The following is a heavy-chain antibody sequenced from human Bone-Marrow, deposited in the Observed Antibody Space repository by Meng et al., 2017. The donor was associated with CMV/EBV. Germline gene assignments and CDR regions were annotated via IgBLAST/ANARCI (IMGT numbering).Heavy chain of an antibody. CDR3: ARGRGVPGYCSGGSCLRAFDI. D-gene: IGHD2-15*01. J-gene: IGHJ3*02. CDR1: GGSISSSDYY. Sequence: GSLRLSCTVSGGSISSSDYYWGWIRQPPGKGLEWIGSIYYSGSTYYNPSLKSRVTISVDTSKNQFSLTLNSVTAADTAVYYCARGRGVPGYCSGGSCLRAFDIWGQGTMVTVSS. CDR2: IYYSGST. V-gene: IGHV4-39*07.